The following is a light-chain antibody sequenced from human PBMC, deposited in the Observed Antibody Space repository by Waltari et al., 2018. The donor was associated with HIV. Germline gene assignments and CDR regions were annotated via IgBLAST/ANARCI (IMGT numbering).Light chain of an antibody. V-gene: IGLV2-14*01. CDR3: SSYTSSSTFVV. CDR1: RSDVGGYHY. CDR2: DVS. Sequence: QSALTQPASVSGSLGQSITISCTGTRSDVGGYHYVSWYQQHPGKAPKLMIYDVSNRPSGVSNRFSGSKSGNTASLTISGLQAEDEADYYCSSYTSSSTFVVFGGGTKLTVL. J-gene: IGLJ2*01.